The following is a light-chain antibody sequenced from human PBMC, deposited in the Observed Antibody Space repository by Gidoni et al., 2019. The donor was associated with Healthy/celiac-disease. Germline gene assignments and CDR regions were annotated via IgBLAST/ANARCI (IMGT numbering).Light chain of an antibody. CDR3: QQYNSYPWT. J-gene: IGKJ1*01. CDR1: QSISSR. CDR2: KAS. V-gene: IGKV1-5*03. Sequence: DIQMTQSPSTLSASVGDRVTITCRASQSISSRLAWYQQKPGKAPKLLIYKASSLESGVPSRFSGSGSGTEFTLTISSLQPDDFATYYCQQYNSYPWTFGQXTKVEIK.